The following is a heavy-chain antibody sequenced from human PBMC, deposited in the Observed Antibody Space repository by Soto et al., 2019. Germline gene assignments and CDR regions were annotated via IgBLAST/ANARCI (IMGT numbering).Heavy chain of an antibody. Sequence: QVQLVESGGGVVQPGRSLRLSCAASGFTFSNYGMHWVRQAPGKGLEWVAVISYDGSNKHYADSVKGRFTISRDNSKNTLYLQMNSLRAEDTAVYYCAKTGESGYDWGWFDPWGQGTLVTVYS. CDR2: ISYDGSNK. J-gene: IGHJ5*02. V-gene: IGHV3-30*18. CDR3: AKTGESGYDWGWFDP. CDR1: GFTFSNYG. D-gene: IGHD5-12*01.